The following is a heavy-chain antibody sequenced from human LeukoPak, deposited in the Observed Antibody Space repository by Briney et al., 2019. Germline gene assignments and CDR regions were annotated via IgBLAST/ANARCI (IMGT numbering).Heavy chain of an antibody. CDR3: ARGNYYGSGSYDTD. V-gene: IGHV1-69*04. CDR2: IIPILGIA. D-gene: IGHD3-10*01. CDR1: GGTFSSYA. J-gene: IGHJ4*02. Sequence: ASVKVSCKASGGTFSSYAINWVRQAPGQGLEWMGRIIPILGIANYAQKFQGRVTITADKSTSTAYMELSSLRSEDTAVYYCARGNYYGSGSYDTDWGQGTLVTVSS.